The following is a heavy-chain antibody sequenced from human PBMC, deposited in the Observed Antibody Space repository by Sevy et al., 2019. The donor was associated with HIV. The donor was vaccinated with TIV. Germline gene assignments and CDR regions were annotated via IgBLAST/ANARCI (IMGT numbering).Heavy chain of an antibody. CDR1: GDTFTNNY. Sequence: ASVKVSCKASGDTFTNNYIHWVRQAPGQGLEWMGMVDPSAGNTTYAQKFQGRVTMTRITSTSILYIDLSSLRSEDTAVYYCVRADPDQHFDSWGQGTLVTVSS. CDR2: VDPSAGNT. J-gene: IGHJ4*02. CDR3: VRADPDQHFDS. V-gene: IGHV1-46*01.